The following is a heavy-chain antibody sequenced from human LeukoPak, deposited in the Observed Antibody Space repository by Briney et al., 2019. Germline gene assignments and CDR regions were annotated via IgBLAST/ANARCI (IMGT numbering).Heavy chain of an antibody. D-gene: IGHD4-17*01. CDR2: IYYTGAA. CDR3: AKFATVTVPNWLDF. Sequence: SETLSLTCTVSGGSISGYFWSWIRQPPGEGLQFIGYIYYTGAASYNPSLNSRVSMSVDTSKNQFSLKVSSVTAADTAVYYCAKFATVTVPNWLDFWGQGIPVAVSS. CDR1: GGSISGYF. J-gene: IGHJ5*01. V-gene: IGHV4-59*01.